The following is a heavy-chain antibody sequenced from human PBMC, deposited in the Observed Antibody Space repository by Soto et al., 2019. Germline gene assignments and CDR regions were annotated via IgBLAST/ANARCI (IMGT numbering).Heavy chain of an antibody. V-gene: IGHV3-48*01. CDR1: GFTFSSYS. J-gene: IGHJ5*02. Sequence: PGGSLRLSCAASGFTFSSYSMNWVRQAPGKGLEWVSYISSSSSTIYYANSVKGRITNSRDNAKNSLYQQMNSQRAVDTAVYYCARPISSTSLLPFDPWGQGTLVTVSS. CDR2: ISSSSSTI. D-gene: IGHD2-2*01. CDR3: ARPISSTSLLPFDP.